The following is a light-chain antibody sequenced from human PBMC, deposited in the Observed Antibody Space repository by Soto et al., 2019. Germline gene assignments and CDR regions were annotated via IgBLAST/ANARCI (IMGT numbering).Light chain of an antibody. Sequence: QSLLHSDGKTYLYWYLQKPGQPPQLLIYEVSNRFSGVPDRFSGSGSGTEFTLTISSLQSDDFAVYYCQQYNSWPRTFGQGTKVDIK. V-gene: IGKV2D-29*01. CDR3: QQYNSWPRT. CDR2: EVS. CDR1: QSLLHSDGKTY. J-gene: IGKJ1*01.